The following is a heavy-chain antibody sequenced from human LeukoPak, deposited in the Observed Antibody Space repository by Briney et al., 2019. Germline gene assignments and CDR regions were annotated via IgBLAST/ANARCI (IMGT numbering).Heavy chain of an antibody. CDR2: ISAYNGNT. V-gene: IGHV1-18*04. CDR3: AKDRGWLERYFDWLLTHDAFDI. J-gene: IGHJ3*02. CDR1: GYTFTGYY. Sequence: ASVKVSCKASGYTFTGYYMHWVRQAPGQGLEWMGWISAYNGNTNYAQKLQGRVTMTTDTSTSTAYMELRSLRSDDTAVYYCAKDRGWLERYFDWLLTHDAFDIWGQGTMVTVSS. D-gene: IGHD3-9*01.